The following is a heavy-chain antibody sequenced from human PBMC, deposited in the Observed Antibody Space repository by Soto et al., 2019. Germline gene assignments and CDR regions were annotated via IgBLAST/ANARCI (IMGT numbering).Heavy chain of an antibody. V-gene: IGHV3-7*01. CDR2: IKEDGSVK. J-gene: IGHJ3*02. CDR1: GFSLRSDW. D-gene: IGHD3-10*01. Sequence: GGSLRLSCAASGFSLRSDWMAWVRQIPGKGLEFVANIKEDGSVKNYVDSVKGRFSISRDNDKNSLYLQMNSLRAEDTAVYYCGTDRWGGAFDMWGQGTTVTVSS. CDR3: GTDRWGGAFDM.